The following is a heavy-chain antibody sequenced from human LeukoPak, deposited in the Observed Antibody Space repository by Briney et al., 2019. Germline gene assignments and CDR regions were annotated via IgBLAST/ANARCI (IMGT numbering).Heavy chain of an antibody. Sequence: GSLRLSCAASGFTFSSYWMSWVRQAPGKGLEWIGEINHSGSTNYNPSLKSRVTISVDTSKNQFSLKLSSVTAADTAVYYCARGTTTYYDILTGYYRGYFDYWGQGTLVTVSS. CDR3: ARGTTTYYDILTGYYRGYFDY. D-gene: IGHD3-9*01. J-gene: IGHJ4*02. CDR2: INHSGST. V-gene: IGHV4-34*01. CDR1: GFTFSSYW.